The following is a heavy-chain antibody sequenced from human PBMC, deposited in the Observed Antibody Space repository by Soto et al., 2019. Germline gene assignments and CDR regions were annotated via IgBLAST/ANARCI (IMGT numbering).Heavy chain of an antibody. CDR3: ARDSRITMIVVVPPTDYYYGMDV. D-gene: IGHD3-22*01. CDR2: IIPIFGTA. J-gene: IGHJ6*02. Sequence: ASVKVSCKASGYTFTSYAISWVRQAPGQGLEWMGGIIPIFGTANYAQKFQGRVTITADESTSTAYMELSSLRSEDTAVYYCARDSRITMIVVVPPTDYYYGMDVWGQGTTVTVSS. V-gene: IGHV1-69*13. CDR1: GYTFTSYA.